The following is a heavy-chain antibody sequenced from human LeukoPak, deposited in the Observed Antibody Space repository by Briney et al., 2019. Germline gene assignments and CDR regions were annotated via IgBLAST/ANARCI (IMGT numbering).Heavy chain of an antibody. CDR1: GYIFTSYG. J-gene: IGHJ6*02. Sequence: ASVKVSCKAAGYIFTSYGISWVRQAPGQGLEWMGGISPNSGNRNYIQKFQGRGTMTTDTSTSTAYMELRSLRSDDTAVYYCARDLRKVAARREMDVWGQGTTVTVSS. V-gene: IGHV1-18*01. CDR2: ISPNSGNR. D-gene: IGHD6-6*01. CDR3: ARDLRKVAARREMDV.